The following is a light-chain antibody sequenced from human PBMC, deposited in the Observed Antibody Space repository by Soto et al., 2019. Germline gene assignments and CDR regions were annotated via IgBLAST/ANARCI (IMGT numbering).Light chain of an antibody. V-gene: IGKV3-15*01. CDR1: QSVSRN. CDR3: QQYNNWPPWT. CDR2: GAS. Sequence: EIVMTQSPATLSVSPGERATLSCRASQSVSRNLAWYQQKPGQAPRLLIYGASTRATGIPARFSGSGSGTEFTLTISSLQSEYFAVYDCQQYNNWPPWTFGQGTKVEIK. J-gene: IGKJ1*01.